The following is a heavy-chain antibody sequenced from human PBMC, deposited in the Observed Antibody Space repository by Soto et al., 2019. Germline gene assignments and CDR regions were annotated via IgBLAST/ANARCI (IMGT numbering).Heavy chain of an antibody. J-gene: IGHJ3*02. CDR3: ARPVTSPDHLDI. D-gene: IGHD4-4*01. CDR1: GYIFSDYG. V-gene: IGHV1-18*01. CDR2: ISAYNGNT. Sequence: ASVKVSCKSSGYIFSDYGITWVLQAPGQGLEWMGWISAYNGNTDYAQKFQDRLTLATDTSTSTAYMELRSLRSDDTALYYCARPVTSPDHLDIWGKGTMVTVSS.